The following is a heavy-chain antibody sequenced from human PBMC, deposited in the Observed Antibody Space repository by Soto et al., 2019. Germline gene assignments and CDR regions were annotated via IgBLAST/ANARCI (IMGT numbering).Heavy chain of an antibody. CDR1: GFTFDDYA. Sequence: GGSLRLSCAASGFTFDDYAMHWVRQAPGKGLEWVSGISWNSGSIGYADSVKGRFTISRDNAKNSLYLQMNSLRAEDTALYYCAKDPTLGPYYYMDVWGKGTTVTVSS. V-gene: IGHV3-9*01. J-gene: IGHJ6*03. CDR2: ISWNSGSI. CDR3: AKDPTLGPYYYMDV. D-gene: IGHD3-16*01.